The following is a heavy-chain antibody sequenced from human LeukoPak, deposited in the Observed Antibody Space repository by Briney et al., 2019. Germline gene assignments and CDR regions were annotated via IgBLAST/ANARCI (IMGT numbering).Heavy chain of an antibody. V-gene: IGHV3-21*01. CDR1: GFTFSSYS. Sequence: PGGSLRLSCAASGFTFSSYSMNWVRQAPGKGLEWVSSISSSSSYIYYADSVKGRFTISRDNAKNSLYLQMNSLRAEDTAVYYCARDTPIVVGGMDVWGQGTTVTVSS. J-gene: IGHJ6*02. CDR3: ARDTPIVVGGMDV. CDR2: ISSSSSYI. D-gene: IGHD2-15*01.